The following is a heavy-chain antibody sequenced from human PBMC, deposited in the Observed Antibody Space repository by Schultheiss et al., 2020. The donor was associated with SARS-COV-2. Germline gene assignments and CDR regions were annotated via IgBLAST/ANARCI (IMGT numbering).Heavy chain of an antibody. V-gene: IGHV3-74*01. J-gene: IGHJ4*02. D-gene: IGHD6-6*01. Sequence: GGSLRLSCAASGFTFSSYWMHWVRQAPGKGLVWVSSINSDGSSTTYADSVKGRFTISRDNAKNTLYLQMNSLRAEDTAVYYCARARYSSSSFCDFWGQGTLVTVSS. CDR2: INSDGSST. CDR3: ARARYSSSSFCDF. CDR1: GFTFSSYW.